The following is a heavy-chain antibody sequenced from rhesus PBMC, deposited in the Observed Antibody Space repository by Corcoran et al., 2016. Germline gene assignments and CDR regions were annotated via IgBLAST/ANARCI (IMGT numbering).Heavy chain of an antibody. CDR2: IYGPTTTT. CDR3: ARLLYGSSLTFDY. CDR1: GGSISDRYR. Sequence: QVQLQESGPGVVKPSETLSLTCAVSGGSISDRYRWSWIRPPPGKVLAWVGFIYGPTTTTNYNPSLKSRVTISKDTSKNQFYLKLSSVTAADTAMYYCARLLYGSSLTFDYWGPGVLVTVSS. D-gene: IGHD4-29*01. J-gene: IGHJ4*01. V-gene: IGHV4S10*01.